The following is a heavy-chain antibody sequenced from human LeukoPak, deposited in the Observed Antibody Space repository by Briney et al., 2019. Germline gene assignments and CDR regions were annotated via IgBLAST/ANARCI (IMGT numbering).Heavy chain of an antibody. Sequence: SETLSLTCTVSGGSISSSSYYWGWIRQPPGKGLEWIGSIYYSGSTYYNPSLKSRVTISVDTSKNQFSLKLSSVTAADTAVYYCARARTVTTHWYFDLWGRGTLVTVSS. CDR3: ARARTVTTHWYFDL. J-gene: IGHJ2*01. D-gene: IGHD4-17*01. CDR2: IYYSGST. CDR1: GGSISSSSYY. V-gene: IGHV4-39*07.